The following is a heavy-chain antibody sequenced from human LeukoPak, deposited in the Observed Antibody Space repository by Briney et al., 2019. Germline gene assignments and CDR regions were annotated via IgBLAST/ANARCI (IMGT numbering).Heavy chain of an antibody. CDR3: ARDPDSSGWSSKDY. Sequence: GGSLRLSCTASGFTFGDYGMAWVRQAPGKGLVWVSRINSDGSSTTYADSVRGRFTISRDNAKNTLYMQMNSLRAEDTAVYYCARDPDSSGWSSKDYWGQGTLVTVSS. D-gene: IGHD6-19*01. J-gene: IGHJ4*02. V-gene: IGHV3-74*01. CDR2: INSDGSST. CDR1: GFTFGDYG.